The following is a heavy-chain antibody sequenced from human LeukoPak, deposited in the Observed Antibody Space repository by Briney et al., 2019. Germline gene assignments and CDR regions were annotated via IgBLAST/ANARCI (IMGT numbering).Heavy chain of an antibody. CDR2: IDFSGST. V-gene: IGHV4-59*08. CDR1: GGSIGSYY. J-gene: IGHJ4*02. Sequence: PSETLSLTCTVSGGSIGSYYWSWVRQLPGKGLEWIGYIDFSGSTNNNPSLKSRVTILVDTSKKQVSLNLSSVTAADTAVYFCARHAGGYSFDYWGEGTLVTVSS. CDR3: ARHAGGYSFDY. D-gene: IGHD5-18*01.